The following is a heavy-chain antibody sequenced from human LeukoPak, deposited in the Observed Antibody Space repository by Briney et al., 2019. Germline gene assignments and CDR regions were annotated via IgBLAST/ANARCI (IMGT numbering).Heavy chain of an antibody. CDR3: ARERGYDILTGYFNPGGYYFDY. V-gene: IGHV3-7*03. Sequence: GGSLRLSCAASGFTFSSYWMSWVRQAPGKGLEWVANIKQDGSEKYYVDSVKGRFTISRDNAKNSLYLQMNSLRAEDTAVYYCARERGYDILTGYFNPGGYYFDYWGQGTLVTVSS. D-gene: IGHD3-9*01. CDR2: IKQDGSEK. CDR1: GFTFSSYW. J-gene: IGHJ4*02.